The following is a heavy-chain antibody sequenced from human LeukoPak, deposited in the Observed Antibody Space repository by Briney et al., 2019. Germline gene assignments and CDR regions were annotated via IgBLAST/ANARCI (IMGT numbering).Heavy chain of an antibody. V-gene: IGHV1-18*01. CDR3: ARGPDYYGSGSYYHWFDP. CDR2: ISAYNGNT. CDR1: GYTFTSYG. J-gene: IGHJ5*02. D-gene: IGHD3-10*01. Sequence: ASVKVSCKASGYTFTSYGISWVRQAPGQGLEWMGWISAYNGNTNYAQKLQGRVTMTTDTSTSTAYMELRSLRSDDTAVYYCARGPDYYGSGSYYHWFDPWGQGTPVTVSS.